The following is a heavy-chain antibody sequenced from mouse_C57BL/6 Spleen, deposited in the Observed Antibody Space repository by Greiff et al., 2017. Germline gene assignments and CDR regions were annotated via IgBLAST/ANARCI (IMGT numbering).Heavy chain of an antibody. CDR3: ARHRSTTDYYAMDY. Sequence: QVQLKQSGPGLVAPSQSLSITCTVSGFSLTSYGVHWVRQPPGKGLEWLVVIWSDGSTTYNSALKSRLSIGKDNSKSQVFLKMNSLQTDDTAMYYCARHRSTTDYYAMDYWGQGTSVTVSS. CDR1: GFSLTSYG. J-gene: IGHJ4*01. V-gene: IGHV2-6-1*01. CDR2: IWSDGST. D-gene: IGHD1-1*01.